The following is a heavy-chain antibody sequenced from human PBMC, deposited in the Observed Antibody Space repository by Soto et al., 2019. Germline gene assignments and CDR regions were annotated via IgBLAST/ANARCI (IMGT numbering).Heavy chain of an antibody. V-gene: IGHV4-30-4*01. CDR1: GGSISSDDYY. CDR3: ARELRDYDYGMDV. CDR2: IYYSGST. Sequence: SETLSLTCTVSGGSISSDDYYWSWIRQPPGKGLEWIGHIYYSGSTYYNPSLKSRVTISVDTSKNQFSLKLSSVTAADTAVYYWARELRDYDYGMDVWGQGTTVTVSS. J-gene: IGHJ6*02.